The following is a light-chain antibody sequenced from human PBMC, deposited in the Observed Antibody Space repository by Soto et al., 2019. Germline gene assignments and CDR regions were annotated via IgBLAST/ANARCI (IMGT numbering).Light chain of an antibody. Sequence: QSALTQPPSASGTPGQRVTISCSGSTSNIGRSTVSWYQQFPGAAPKLLIYSNSQRPLGVPVRFSGSKSDTSASLAISGLQSEDEADYYCATWNDGVFVFGIGTKLTVL. V-gene: IGLV1-44*01. CDR3: ATWNDGVFV. CDR1: TSNIGRST. CDR2: SNS. J-gene: IGLJ1*01.